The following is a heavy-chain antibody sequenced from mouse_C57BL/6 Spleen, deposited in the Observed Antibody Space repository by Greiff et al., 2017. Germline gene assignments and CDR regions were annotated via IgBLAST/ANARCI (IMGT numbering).Heavy chain of an antibody. CDR2: ISSGSSTI. J-gene: IGHJ2*01. CDR3: ARDSSIYVFDY. Sequence: EVKLVESGGGLVKPGGSLKLSCEASGFTFSGYGMHWVRQAPVKGLEWVAYISSGSSTIHYADTVKGRFTISRDNAQNTVFLQITSLRSEDTAMYYCARDSSIYVFDYWGQGTTLTVSS. CDR1: GFTFSGYG. V-gene: IGHV5-17*01. D-gene: IGHD1-1*01.